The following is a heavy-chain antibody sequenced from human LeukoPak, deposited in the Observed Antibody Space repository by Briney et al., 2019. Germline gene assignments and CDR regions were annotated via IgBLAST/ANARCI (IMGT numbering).Heavy chain of an antibody. D-gene: IGHD1/OR15-1a*01. CDR1: EFTFSSYT. J-gene: IGHJ6*03. CDR3: ARVRRETKRSLGRTTEYSYYYHMDV. V-gene: IGHV3-21*01. CDR2: ISSSSSYI. Sequence: GGSLRLSCAASEFTFSSYTMNWVRQAPGKGLEWVSSISSSSSYIHYVDSVKGRFTISRDNAKNSLYLQKNSLRAEDTAVYFCARVRRETKRSLGRTTEYSYYYHMDVWGKGTTVTVSS.